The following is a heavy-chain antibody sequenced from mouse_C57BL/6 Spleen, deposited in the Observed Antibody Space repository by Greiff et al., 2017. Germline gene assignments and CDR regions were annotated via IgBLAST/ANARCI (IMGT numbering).Heavy chain of an antibody. J-gene: IGHJ4*01. CDR3: ERGGLLRAMDY. CDR1: GYTFTTYP. D-gene: IGHD2-3*01. Sequence: QVQLQQSGAELVKPGASVKMSCKASGYTFTTYPIEWMKQNHGQSLEWIGNFHPYNDDTKYNEKFKGKATLTVEISSSTVYLELSRLTSDDSAVYAYERGGLLRAMDYWGQGTSVTVSS. CDR2: FHPYNDDT. V-gene: IGHV1-47*01.